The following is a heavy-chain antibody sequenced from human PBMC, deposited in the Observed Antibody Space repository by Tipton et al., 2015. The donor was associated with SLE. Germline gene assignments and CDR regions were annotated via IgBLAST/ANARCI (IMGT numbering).Heavy chain of an antibody. CDR3: ARRRGSGRSFDY. D-gene: IGHD3-10*01. CDR1: GGSISSSSYY. J-gene: IGHJ4*02. Sequence: TLSLTCTVSGGSISSSSYYWGWIRQPPGKGLEWIGSIYYSGSTYYNPSLKSRVTISVGTSKNQFSLKLSSVTAADTAVYYCARRRGSGRSFDYWGQGTLVTVSS. V-gene: IGHV4-39*01. CDR2: IYYSGST.